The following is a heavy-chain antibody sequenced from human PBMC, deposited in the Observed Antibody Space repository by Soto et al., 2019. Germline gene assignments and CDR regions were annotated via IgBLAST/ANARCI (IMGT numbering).Heavy chain of an antibody. CDR2: ISAYNGNT. CDR3: AIDLAVALIDD. V-gene: IGHV1-18*01. J-gene: IGHJ4*02. CDR1: GYTFTSYG. Sequence: QVQLVQSGAEVKKPGASVKVSCKASGYTFTSYGISWVRQAPGQGLEWMGWISAYNGNTKYAQKLQGRVTMTTDTPTSIADMVLRSLRSEDTAVYYCAIDLAVALIDDWGQGTLVTVSS. D-gene: IGHD6-19*01.